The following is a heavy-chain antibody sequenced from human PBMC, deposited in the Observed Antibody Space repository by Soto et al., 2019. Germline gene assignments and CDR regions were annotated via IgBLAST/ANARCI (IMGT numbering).Heavy chain of an antibody. J-gene: IGHJ5*02. CDR3: ARENVVALWWFDP. V-gene: IGHV4-30-4*01. CDR2: IYYSGST. CDR1: GGSISSGDYY. Sequence: QVQLKESGPGLVKPSQTLSLTCTVSGGSISSGDYYWSWIRQPPGKGLEWIGYIYYSGSTYYNPSLKSRVTISVDTSKNQFSLKLSSVTVADTAVYYCARENVVALWWFDPWGQGTLVTVSS. D-gene: IGHD2-15*01.